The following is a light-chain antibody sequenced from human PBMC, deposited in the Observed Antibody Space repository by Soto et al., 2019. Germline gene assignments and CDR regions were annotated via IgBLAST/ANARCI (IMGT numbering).Light chain of an antibody. V-gene: IGKV3-11*01. J-gene: IGKJ1*01. CDR3: QQHSDWTWT. Sequence: LTQSPATPSLSLEERGTLSCGARESVPDYLAWYQQKPGQAPRPLVFDVSNRATGTPARFSGGGSGTDFPLTISSLQHDDFAVYYCQQHSDWTWTFGQGTKVDIK. CDR2: DVS. CDR1: ESVPDY.